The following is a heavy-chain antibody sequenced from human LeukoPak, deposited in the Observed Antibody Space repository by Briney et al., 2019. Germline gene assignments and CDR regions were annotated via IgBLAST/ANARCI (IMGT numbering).Heavy chain of an antibody. CDR1: GGSISRGSYY. CDR2: IYTSGST. Sequence: PSETLSLTCTVSGGSISRGSYYWSWVRQPAVKGLEWIGRIYTSGSTNYNPSLKSRVTISVDTSKNQFSLKLSSVTPADTAVYFCAREAFDWPDFYYYMDVWGKGTTVTVSS. V-gene: IGHV4-61*02. CDR3: AREAFDWPDFYYYMDV. D-gene: IGHD3-9*01. J-gene: IGHJ6*03.